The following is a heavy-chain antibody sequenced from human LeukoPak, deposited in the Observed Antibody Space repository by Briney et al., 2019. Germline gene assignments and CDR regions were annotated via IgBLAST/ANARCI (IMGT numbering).Heavy chain of an antibody. CDR3: ARDRVGSGWPRPYYFEI. Sequence: ASVKVSCKPSGDTFTGYYLHWVRQAPGQGPEWMGWINPNTGATMYSQKFQGRVTMTRDTSVSTGYMELRSLTSDDSAVYYCARDRVGSGWPRPYYFEIWGQGTLVTVSS. J-gene: IGHJ4*02. D-gene: IGHD6-19*01. CDR2: INPNTGAT. V-gene: IGHV1-2*02. CDR1: GDTFTGYY.